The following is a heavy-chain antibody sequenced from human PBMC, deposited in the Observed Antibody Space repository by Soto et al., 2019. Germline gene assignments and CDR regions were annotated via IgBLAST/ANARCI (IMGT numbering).Heavy chain of an antibody. CDR1: GYNFIPYY. V-gene: IGHV1-46*01. J-gene: IGHJ4*02. Sequence: QVQLVQSGAEVKKPGSSVKLSCKASGYNFIPYYIYWVRQAPGQGPEWMGMINPSSGATNNAQKFQGRVTVTRDTSTSTAYLELSSLRSEDAAVYYCAKYCGGDCRHFDAWGQGTLVTVSS. D-gene: IGHD2-21*02. CDR2: INPSSGAT. CDR3: AKYCGGDCRHFDA.